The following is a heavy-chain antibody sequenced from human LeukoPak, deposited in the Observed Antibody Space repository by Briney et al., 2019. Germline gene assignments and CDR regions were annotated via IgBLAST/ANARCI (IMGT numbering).Heavy chain of an antibody. Sequence: ASVKVSCKASGYTFTDYCIHWVRQAPGQGLEWMGWINPNSGGTDYAQIFQGRVTMTRDTSINTAYMELSRLRSDDTAVYYCARIRIPMRMVGARDFDYWGQGTLVTVSS. CDR1: GYTFTDYC. V-gene: IGHV1-2*02. CDR2: INPNSGGT. CDR3: ARIRIPMRMVGARDFDY. D-gene: IGHD1-26*01. J-gene: IGHJ4*02.